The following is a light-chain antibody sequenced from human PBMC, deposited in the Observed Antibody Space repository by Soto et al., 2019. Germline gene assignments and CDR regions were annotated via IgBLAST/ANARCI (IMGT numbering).Light chain of an antibody. Sequence: ALTQPASVSGSPGQSITISCTGTSSDVGSYNLVSWYQQHPGKAPKLMIYEGSKRPSGVSNRFSGSKSGNTASLTISGLQAEDEADYYCCSYAGSSTFGVFGGGTKLTVL. CDR2: EGS. J-gene: IGLJ3*02. V-gene: IGLV2-23*03. CDR3: CSYAGSSTFGV. CDR1: SSDVGSYNL.